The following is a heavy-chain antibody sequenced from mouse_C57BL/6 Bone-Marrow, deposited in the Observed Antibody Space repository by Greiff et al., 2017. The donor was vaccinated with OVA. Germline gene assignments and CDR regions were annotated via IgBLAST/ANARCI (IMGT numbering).Heavy chain of an antibody. V-gene: IGHV1-54*01. D-gene: IGHD2-3*01. J-gene: IGHJ4*01. CDR1: GYAFTNYL. CDR2: INPGSGGT. Sequence: VQLVESGAELVRPGTSVKVSCKASGYAFTNYLIEWVKQRPGQGLEWIGVINPGSGGTNYNEKFKGKATLTADKSSSTAYMLLSSLTSEDSAVYFCARSPYDGYYLNYWGQGTSVTVSS. CDR3: ARSPYDGYYLNY.